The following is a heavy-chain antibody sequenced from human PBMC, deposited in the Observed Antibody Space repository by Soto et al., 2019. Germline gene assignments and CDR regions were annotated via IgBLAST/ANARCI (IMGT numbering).Heavy chain of an antibody. CDR3: ARGYCSSTSCPSEYYYYGMDV. CDR1: GFTFSSYD. CDR2: IGTAGDT. D-gene: IGHD2-2*01. J-gene: IGHJ6*02. V-gene: IGHV3-13*01. Sequence: GGSLRLSCAASGFTFSSYDMHWVRQATGKGLEWVSAIGTAGDTYYPGSVKGRFTISRENAKNSLYLQMNSLRAEDTAVYYCARGYCSSTSCPSEYYYYGMDVWGQGTTVTVSS.